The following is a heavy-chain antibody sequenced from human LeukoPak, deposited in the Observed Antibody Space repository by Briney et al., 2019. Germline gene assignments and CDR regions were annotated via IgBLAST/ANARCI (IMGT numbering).Heavy chain of an antibody. CDR2: ISYSGST. CDR1: GGSINNYY. CDR3: ARASKYSSGWYVGPKNFDY. Sequence: SETLSLTCTVSGGSINNYYWSWIRQPPGKGLEWIGFISYSGSTNYYNPSLKSRVTISVDTSKNQFSLILNSVTAADTAVYYCARASKYSSGWYVGPKNFDYWAQGTLVTVSS. D-gene: IGHD6-19*01. J-gene: IGHJ4*02. V-gene: IGHV4-59*12.